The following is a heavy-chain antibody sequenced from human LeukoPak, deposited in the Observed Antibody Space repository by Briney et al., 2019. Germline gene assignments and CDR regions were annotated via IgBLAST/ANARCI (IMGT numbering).Heavy chain of an antibody. J-gene: IGHJ4*02. D-gene: IGHD5-12*01. Sequence: SQTLSLTCAISGDSVSTTSAGWNWIRQSPSRGLEWLGRAYYNSNWYYNYAVSVKGRITIHPDTPKNQFSLQLNSVTPEDTAVYYCARGWLRSGFDSWGQGTLVTVSS. CDR2: AYYNSNWYY. CDR3: ARGWLRSGFDS. V-gene: IGHV6-1*01. CDR1: GDSVSTTSAG.